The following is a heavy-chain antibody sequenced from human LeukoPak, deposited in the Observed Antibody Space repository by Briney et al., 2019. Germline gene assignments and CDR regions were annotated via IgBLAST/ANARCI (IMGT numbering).Heavy chain of an antibody. D-gene: IGHD7-27*01. CDR1: GDSISAYC. CDR2: VCTSGVS. J-gene: IGHJ2*01. CDR3: SRDDLGMSGVWFFDL. V-gene: IGHV4-4*07. Sequence: PSETLCLTCAVSGDSISAYCWTWISQPAGKGLEWIWRVCTSGVSNYNPSLESRVSMSLDASKKQFSLMLTSVTAEDTAGDYCSRDDLGMSGVWFFDLWGRGTLVSVSS.